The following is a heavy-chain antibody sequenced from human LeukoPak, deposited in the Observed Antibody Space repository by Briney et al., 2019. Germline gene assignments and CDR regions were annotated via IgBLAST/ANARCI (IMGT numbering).Heavy chain of an antibody. D-gene: IGHD5-24*01. V-gene: IGHV3-33*01. CDR1: GFTFSSHG. CDR2: IWYDGSHR. CDR3: VRDNAAADGALDY. J-gene: IGHJ4*02. Sequence: GGSLRLSCVASGFTFSSHGMHWVRQAPGKGLEWVAVIWYDGSHRYYPDSVKGRFTISRDNSKNTLFLQMDSLRVDDTAVYYCVRDNAAADGALDYWGQGSLVAVSS.